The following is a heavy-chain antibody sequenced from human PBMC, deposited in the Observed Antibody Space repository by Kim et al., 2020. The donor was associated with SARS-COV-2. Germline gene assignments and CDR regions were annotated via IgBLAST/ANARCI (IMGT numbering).Heavy chain of an antibody. D-gene: IGHD5-18*01. J-gene: IGHJ6*02. CDR3: ARGGYSYGQYYYYGMDV. V-gene: IGHV3-21*01. Sequence: VKGRFTISRDNAKNSLYLQMNSRRAEDTAVYYCARGGYSYGQYYYYGMDVWGQGTTVTVSS.